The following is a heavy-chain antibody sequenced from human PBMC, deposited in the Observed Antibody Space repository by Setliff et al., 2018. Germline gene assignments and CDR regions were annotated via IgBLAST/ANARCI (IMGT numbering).Heavy chain of an antibody. J-gene: IGHJ2*01. CDR3: ARTXPXGVFDL. CDR2: AYYSGST. D-gene: IGHD3-10*01. CDR1: DFSVSSVYY. Sequence: SETLSLTCAVSDFSVSSVYYWGWIRQPPGKGLEWIANAYYSGSTYYNPSLESRVTMSVDTSKSQFSLNLYSVTAADTAVYYCARTXPXGVFDLWGRGTLVTVSS. V-gene: IGHV4-38-2*01.